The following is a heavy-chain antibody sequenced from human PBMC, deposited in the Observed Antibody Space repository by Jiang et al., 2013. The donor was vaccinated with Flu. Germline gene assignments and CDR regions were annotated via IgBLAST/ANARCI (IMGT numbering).Heavy chain of an antibody. Sequence: RQAPGKGLEWVAVISYDGSNKYYADSVKGRFTISRDNSKNTLYLQMNSLRAEDTAVYYCAKADIVVVPAAGPTQNWFDAWGQGTLVTVSS. J-gene: IGHJ5*02. CDR3: AKADIVVVPAAGPTQNWFDA. V-gene: IGHV3-30*18. D-gene: IGHD2-2*01. CDR2: ISYDGSNK.